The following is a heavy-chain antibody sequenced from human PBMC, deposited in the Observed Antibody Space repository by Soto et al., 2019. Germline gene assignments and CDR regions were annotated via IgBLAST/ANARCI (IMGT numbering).Heavy chain of an antibody. J-gene: IGHJ5*02. D-gene: IGHD4-17*01. CDR1: GFTFSSYD. V-gene: IGHV3-13*01. CDR3: ARADYGTGFSWFDP. Sequence: AGGSLRLSCAASGFTFSSYDMHWVRQATGKGLEWVSAIGTAGDTYYPGSVKGRFTISRENAKNSLYLQMNSLRAGDTAVYYCARADYGTGFSWFDPWGQGTLVTVSS. CDR2: IGTAGDT.